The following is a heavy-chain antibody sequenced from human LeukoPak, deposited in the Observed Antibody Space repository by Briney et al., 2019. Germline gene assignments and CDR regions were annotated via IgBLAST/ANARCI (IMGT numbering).Heavy chain of an antibody. Sequence: SETLSLTCTVSDSSIGSNYFWGWIRPPPEKGLEWIGSIYHGGSTYYNSSLKSRVTMSVDTSKNQFSLKVTSMTAADTAVYYCARATTSGFDCWGQGTLVTVSS. CDR2: IYHGGST. V-gene: IGHV4-38-2*02. CDR1: DSSIGSNYF. D-gene: IGHD2/OR15-2a*01. J-gene: IGHJ4*02. CDR3: ARATTSGFDC.